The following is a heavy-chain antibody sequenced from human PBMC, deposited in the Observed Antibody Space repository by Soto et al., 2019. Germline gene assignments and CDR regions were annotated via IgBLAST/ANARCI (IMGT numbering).Heavy chain of an antibody. Sequence: GESLKISCKGSGYSFTSYWIGWVRQMPGKGLEWMGIIYPGDSDTRYSPSFQGQVTNSADKSISTAYLQWSSLKASDTAMYYCARQMVVPAASFDYWGQGTLVTVSS. CDR1: GYSFTSYW. D-gene: IGHD2-2*01. CDR2: IYPGDSDT. CDR3: ARQMVVPAASFDY. J-gene: IGHJ4*02. V-gene: IGHV5-51*01.